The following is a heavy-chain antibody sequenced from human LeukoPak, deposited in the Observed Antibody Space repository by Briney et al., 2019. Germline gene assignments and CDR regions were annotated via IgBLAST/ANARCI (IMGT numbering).Heavy chain of an antibody. CDR1: GGSISSGGYY. CDR2: IYYSGST. D-gene: IGHD2-21*02. V-gene: IGHV4-31*03. J-gene: IGHJ4*02. Sequence: PSETLSLTCTVSGGSISSGGYYWSWVRQHPGKGLEWIGYIYYSGSTFYNPSLKSRLTISVDTSKNRFSLRLSSATAADTAMYFCARGKHCGGDCYYPTDPGEFDYWGQGTLVTVSS. CDR3: ARGKHCGGDCYYPTDPGEFDY.